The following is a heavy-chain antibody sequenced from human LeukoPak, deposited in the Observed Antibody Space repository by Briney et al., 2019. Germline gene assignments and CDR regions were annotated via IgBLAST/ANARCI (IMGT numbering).Heavy chain of an antibody. CDR2: IWYDGSNT. CDR3: ARGPNYYGSGIPDAFDI. V-gene: IGHV3-33*01. J-gene: IGHJ3*02. CDR1: GFTFSSYG. Sequence: GGSLRLSCAASGFTFSSYGMHWVRQAPGKGLEWVSAIWYDGSNTYYADSVKGRFTISRDNSKNTLYLQMNSLRAEDTAVYYCARGPNYYGSGIPDAFDIWGQGTMVTVSS. D-gene: IGHD3-10*01.